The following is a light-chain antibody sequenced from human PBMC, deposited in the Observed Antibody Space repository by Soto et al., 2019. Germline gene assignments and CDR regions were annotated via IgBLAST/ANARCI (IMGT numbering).Light chain of an antibody. V-gene: IGKV1-27*01. CDR2: SAS. Sequence: DIQMTQSPSSMSASVGDSVTITCRASEGINNYLAWYQQKPGKVPVLLIYSASTLNPEIPSRFSGSGAGTDFTLTISRLQPDDFATYYCQKYDSAPRTFGQGTKVHIK. CDR1: EGINNY. CDR3: QKYDSAPRT. J-gene: IGKJ1*01.